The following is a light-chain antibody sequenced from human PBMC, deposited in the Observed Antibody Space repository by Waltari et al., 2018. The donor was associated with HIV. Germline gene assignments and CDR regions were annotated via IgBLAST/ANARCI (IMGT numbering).Light chain of an antibody. Sequence: QSALTQPASVSGSPGQSITISCTGTSSAVGGSNYVSWYQQPPGKAPKLMIYEVSNRPSGVSNRFSGSKSGNTASLTISGLQAEDEADYYCSSYTSSSTWVFGGGTKLTVL. CDR3: SSYTSSSTWV. J-gene: IGLJ3*02. CDR1: SSAVGGSNY. CDR2: EVS. V-gene: IGLV2-14*01.